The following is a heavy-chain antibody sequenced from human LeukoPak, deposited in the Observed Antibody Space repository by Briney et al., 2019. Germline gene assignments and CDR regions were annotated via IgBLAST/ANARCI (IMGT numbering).Heavy chain of an antibody. D-gene: IGHD1/OR15-1a*01. J-gene: IGHJ6*02. V-gene: IGHV3-74*01. CDR1: GFTFSNYW. Sequence: QAGGSLRLSCAGSGFTFSNYWVHWVRQAPGKGLVWVSRINEDGSRTDYADFVKGRFTISRDNSKNTLYLQMNSLRAEDTAVYYCARDPLPPATGLPNNYGMDVWGQGTTVTVSS. CDR3: ARDPLPPATGLPNNYGMDV. CDR2: INEDGSRT.